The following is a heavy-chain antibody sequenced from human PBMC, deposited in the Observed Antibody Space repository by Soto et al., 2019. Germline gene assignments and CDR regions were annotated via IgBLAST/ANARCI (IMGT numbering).Heavy chain of an antibody. CDR1: GFTCSSYS. CDR3: ARGRGSSWSSLYFDY. CDR2: ISGGGGGT. D-gene: IGHD6-13*01. V-gene: IGHV3-23*01. Sequence: GGSLRLSCAVSGFTCSSYSMIWVRQAPGKGLEWVSVISGGGGGTNYADSVKGRFTISRDNSKNTLYLQMSSLRSEDTALYYCARGRGSSWSSLYFDYWGRGTLVTVSS. J-gene: IGHJ4*02.